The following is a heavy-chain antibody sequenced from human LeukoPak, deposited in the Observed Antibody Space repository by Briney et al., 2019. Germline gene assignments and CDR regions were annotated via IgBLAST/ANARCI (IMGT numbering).Heavy chain of an antibody. Sequence: GGSLRLSCAAYGFTFSNAWMSWVRQAPGKGLEWVGRIKSKTDGGTTDYAAPVKGRFTISRDDSKNTLYLQMNSLKTEDTAVYYCTTGARFLEWLFPVDAFDIWGQGTMVTVSS. D-gene: IGHD3-3*01. CDR1: GFTFSNAW. CDR3: TTGARFLEWLFPVDAFDI. J-gene: IGHJ3*02. CDR2: IKSKTDGGTT. V-gene: IGHV3-15*01.